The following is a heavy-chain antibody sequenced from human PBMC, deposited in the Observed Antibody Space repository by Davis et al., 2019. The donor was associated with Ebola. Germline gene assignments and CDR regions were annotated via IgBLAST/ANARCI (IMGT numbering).Heavy chain of an antibody. CDR3: ARRLTY. CDR1: GFTFRSHW. CDR2: ISYDGSNK. Sequence: GGSLRLSCAASGFTFRSHWMHWVRQVPGKGLEWVAVISYDGSNKYYADSVKGRFTISRDNSKNTLYLQMNSLRAEDTAVYYCARRLTYWGQGTLVTVSS. D-gene: IGHD2-21*02. V-gene: IGHV3-30-3*01. J-gene: IGHJ4*02.